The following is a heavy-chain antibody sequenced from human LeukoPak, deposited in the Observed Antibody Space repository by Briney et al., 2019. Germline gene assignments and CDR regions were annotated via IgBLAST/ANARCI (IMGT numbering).Heavy chain of an antibody. D-gene: IGHD1-26*01. V-gene: IGHV3-23*01. CDR1: GFTFSDYA. CDR2: ISGSGAST. CDR3: AKDVGKWESLHFFDY. J-gene: IGHJ4*02. Sequence: PGGSLRLSCTVSGFTFSDYAMHWLRQAPGKGLEWISGISGSGASTYYADSVKGRFTISRDDSRNTLYLQMNSLRGDDTAVYYCAKDVGKWESLHFFDYWGQGTLVTVSS.